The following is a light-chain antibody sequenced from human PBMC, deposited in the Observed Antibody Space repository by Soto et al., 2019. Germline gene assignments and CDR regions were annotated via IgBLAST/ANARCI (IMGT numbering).Light chain of an antibody. CDR1: QSVSRW. CDR3: QQYDAYPTT. CDR2: DAS. V-gene: IGKV1-5*01. Sequence: DIQMTQSPSTLSASVGDRVTITCRASQSVSRWLVWYQQKPGKAPNLLISDASTLASEVPSRFSGSGSGTEFTLTISGLQPDDFTTYFCQQYDAYPTTFGQGTRLEIK. J-gene: IGKJ5*01.